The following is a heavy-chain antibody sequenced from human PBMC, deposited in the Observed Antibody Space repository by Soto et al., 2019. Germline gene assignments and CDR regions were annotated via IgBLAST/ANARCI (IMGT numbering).Heavy chain of an antibody. D-gene: IGHD2-21*02. CDR2: IYYSGST. Sequence: SETLSLTCAVSGGSISSYYWSWIRQPPGKGLEWIGYIYYSGSTNYNPSLKSRVTISVDTSKNQFSLKLSSVTAADTAVYYCARDLWGYCGADCYPLDVWGQGTTVTVSS. CDR3: ARDLWGYCGADCYPLDV. CDR1: GGSISSYY. V-gene: IGHV4-59*01. J-gene: IGHJ6*02.